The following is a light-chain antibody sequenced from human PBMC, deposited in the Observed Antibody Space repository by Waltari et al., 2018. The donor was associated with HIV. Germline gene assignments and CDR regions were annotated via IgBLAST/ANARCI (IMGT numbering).Light chain of an antibody. CDR3: ASWDDGLSGHV. Sequence: SYELTQPPSVSVSPGHTVRITCSGDNLGEKHVIWYRQKPGQSPLLLIYEDRKRPSGIPERFSASNSGNTATLAITGTQTMDEADYYCASWDDGLSGHVFGGGTTVSV. J-gene: IGLJ1*01. CDR2: EDR. CDR1: NLGEKH. V-gene: IGLV3-1*01.